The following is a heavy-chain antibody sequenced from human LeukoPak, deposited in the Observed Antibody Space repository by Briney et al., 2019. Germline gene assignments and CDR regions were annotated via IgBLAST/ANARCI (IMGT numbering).Heavy chain of an antibody. D-gene: IGHD3-3*01. Sequence: PGGSLRLSCAASGFPFSSYAMSWVRQAPGKGVEWVSAISGSGGSTYYADSVKGRFTISRDNSKNTLYLQMNSLRAEDTAVYYCAKFRGLRFLEWFFDYWGQGTLVTVSS. J-gene: IGHJ4*02. V-gene: IGHV3-23*01. CDR3: AKFRGLRFLEWFFDY. CDR2: ISGSGGST. CDR1: GFPFSSYA.